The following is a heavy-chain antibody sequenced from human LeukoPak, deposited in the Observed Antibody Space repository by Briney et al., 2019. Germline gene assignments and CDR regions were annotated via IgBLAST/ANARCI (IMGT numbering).Heavy chain of an antibody. CDR3: ARDKYYDRYFDS. D-gene: IGHD3-22*01. V-gene: IGHV3-7*01. CDR1: GFTFNSNW. Sequence: GGSLRLSCAASGFTFNSNWMSWVRQAPGKGLEWVANIKQDGSEKYYVDSVEGRFTISRDNAKNSLSLQMNSLRAEDTAVHYCARDKYYDRYFDSWGQGTLVTVSS. J-gene: IGHJ4*02. CDR2: IKQDGSEK.